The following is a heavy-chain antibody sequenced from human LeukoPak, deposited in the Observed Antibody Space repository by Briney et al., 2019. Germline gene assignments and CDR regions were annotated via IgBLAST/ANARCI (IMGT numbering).Heavy chain of an antibody. D-gene: IGHD2-2*01. Sequence: PGGSLRLSCAASGFTFSSYGMHWVRQAPGKGLEWVAVISYDGSNKYYADSVKGRFTISRDNSKNTLYLQMNSLRAEDTAVYYCARDIVVVPAAPKYYYYYYGMDVWGQGTTVTVSS. CDR3: ARDIVVVPAAPKYYYYYYGMDV. CDR2: ISYDGSNK. J-gene: IGHJ6*02. CDR1: GFTFSSYG. V-gene: IGHV3-30*03.